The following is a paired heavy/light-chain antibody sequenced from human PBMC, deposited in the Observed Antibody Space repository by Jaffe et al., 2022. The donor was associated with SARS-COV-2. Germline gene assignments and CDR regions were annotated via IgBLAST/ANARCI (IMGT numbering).Heavy chain of an antibody. CDR3: TTYNWNDDSDAFNI. V-gene: IGHV3-15*01. J-gene: IGHJ3*02. D-gene: IGHD1-1*01. CDR2: IKSKTDGGTT. Sequence: EVQLVESGGGLVKPGGSLRLSCAASEFTFRYAWMCWVRQAPGKGLEWVGRIKSKTDGGTTDYAAPVKGRFTISRDDSKNMLYLQMNSLKTEDTAMYYCTTYNWNDDSDAFNIWGQGTMVTVSS. CDR1: EFTFRYAW.
Light chain of an antibody. CDR2: WAS. J-gene: IGKJ1*01. V-gene: IGKV4-1*01. Sequence: IVMTQSPDSLAVSLGERATINCKSSQSVLYSSDNKNYLAWYQQKPGQPPKLLIYWASTRESGVPDRFSGSGSGTDFTLTISSLQADDVAIYYCQQYYSGRTFGQGTKVEI. CDR3: QQYYSGRT. CDR1: QSVLYSSDNKNY.